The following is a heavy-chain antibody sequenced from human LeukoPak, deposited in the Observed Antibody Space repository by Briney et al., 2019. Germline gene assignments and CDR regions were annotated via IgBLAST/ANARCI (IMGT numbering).Heavy chain of an antibody. CDR2: IYYTGYT. J-gene: IGHJ6*02. CDR1: GVSLSTSEEG. V-gene: IGHV4-39*01. D-gene: IGHD4-17*01. Sequence: SGPTLVKPTQTITLTCTFSGVSLSTSEEGVGWIRQPPGTGLEWIGSIYYTGYTYDNPSLRSRLTMSVDTPKNQFSLQLSSVTAADTAVYYCARQGAVTPRRTHYYAMDVWGPGTTVTVSS. CDR3: ARQGAVTPRRTHYYAMDV.